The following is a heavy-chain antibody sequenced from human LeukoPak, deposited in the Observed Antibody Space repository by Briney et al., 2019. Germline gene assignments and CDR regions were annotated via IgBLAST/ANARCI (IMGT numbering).Heavy chain of an antibody. D-gene: IGHD3-10*01. Sequence: SETLSLTCAVYGWSFSGYYWSWIRQPPGKGLEWIGEINHSGSTNYNPSLKSRVTISVDTSKNQFSLKLSPVTAADTAVYYCASGLYGSGRYYYYYYGMDVWGQGTTVTVSS. CDR1: GWSFSGYY. CDR3: ASGLYGSGRYYYYYYGMDV. V-gene: IGHV4-34*01. J-gene: IGHJ6*02. CDR2: INHSGST.